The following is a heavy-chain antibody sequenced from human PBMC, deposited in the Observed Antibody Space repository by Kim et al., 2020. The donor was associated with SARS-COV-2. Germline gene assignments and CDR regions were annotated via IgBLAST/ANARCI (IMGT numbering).Heavy chain of an antibody. V-gene: IGHV5-51*01. D-gene: IGHD1-26*01. CDR3: ARLGLNYYYYGMDV. Sequence: PSFQGQVTISADKSSSTAYLQWSSLKASDTAMYYCARLGLNYYYYGMDVWGQGTTVTVSS. J-gene: IGHJ6*02.